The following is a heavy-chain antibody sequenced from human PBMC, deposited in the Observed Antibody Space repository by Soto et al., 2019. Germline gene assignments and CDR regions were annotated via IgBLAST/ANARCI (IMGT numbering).Heavy chain of an antibody. Sequence: ASETLSLTCTVSGGSISSYYWSWIRQPPGKGLEWIGYIYYRGSTNYNPSLKSRVTISGDTSKNQFSLKLSSVTAADTAVYYCARERRDGQKCYFDYWGQGTLVTVSS. J-gene: IGHJ4*02. CDR3: ARERRDGQKCYFDY. V-gene: IGHV4-59*01. CDR1: GGSISSYY. CDR2: IYYRGST.